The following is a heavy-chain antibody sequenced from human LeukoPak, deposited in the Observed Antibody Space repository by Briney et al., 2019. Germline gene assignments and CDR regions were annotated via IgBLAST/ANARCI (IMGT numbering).Heavy chain of an antibody. Sequence: VASVKVSCKASGGTFSSYAISWVRQAPGQGLEWMGRIIPILGIANYAQKFQGRVTITADKSTSTAYMELSSLRSEDTAVYYCARVYDSSRDAFDIWGQGTMVTVSS. V-gene: IGHV1-69*04. CDR2: IIPILGIA. CDR3: ARVYDSSRDAFDI. J-gene: IGHJ3*02. CDR1: GGTFSSYA. D-gene: IGHD3-22*01.